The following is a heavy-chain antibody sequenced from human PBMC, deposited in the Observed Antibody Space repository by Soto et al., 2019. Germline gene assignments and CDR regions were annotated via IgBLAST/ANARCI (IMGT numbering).Heavy chain of an antibody. D-gene: IGHD3-10*01. J-gene: IGHJ6*02. CDR1: GYTFTDYN. Sequence: GASVKVSFKASGYTFTDYNIHWVRQAPGQGLEWVGWINPNNGDTNHEQMFQGRVTMTRDTSITTAYMELSSLRSDDTAVYYCARMESGDRKDYFYYGMDVWGQGTTVTVSS. V-gene: IGHV1-2*02. CDR2: INPNNGDT. CDR3: ARMESGDRKDYFYYGMDV.